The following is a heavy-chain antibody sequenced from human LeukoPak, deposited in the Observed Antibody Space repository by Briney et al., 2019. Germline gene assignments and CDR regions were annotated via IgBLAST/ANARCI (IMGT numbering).Heavy chain of an antibody. CDR2: ISASGGST. CDR3: AKGFYDNSASGVFDI. J-gene: IGHJ3*02. V-gene: IGHV3-23*01. CDR1: GFTFSSYS. D-gene: IGHD3-22*01. Sequence: GGSLRLSCAASGFTFSSYSMNWVRQAPGKGLEWVSGISASGGSTYYADSVKGRFTISRGNSKNTLYLQMNSLRAEDTAVYYCAKGFYDNSASGVFDIWGQGTMVTVSS.